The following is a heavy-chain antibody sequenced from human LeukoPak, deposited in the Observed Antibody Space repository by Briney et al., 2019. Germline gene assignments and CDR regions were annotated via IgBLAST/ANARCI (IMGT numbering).Heavy chain of an antibody. CDR3: AREKQWLVWYFDY. Sequence: PGGSLRLSCAASGFTFSSYGMHWVRQAPGKGLEWVAVIWYDGSNKYYADSVKGRFTISRDNSKNTLYLQMNSLRAEDTAVYYCAREKQWLVWYFDYWGQGTLVTVSS. J-gene: IGHJ4*02. D-gene: IGHD6-19*01. CDR1: GFTFSSYG. V-gene: IGHV3-33*01. CDR2: IWYDGSNK.